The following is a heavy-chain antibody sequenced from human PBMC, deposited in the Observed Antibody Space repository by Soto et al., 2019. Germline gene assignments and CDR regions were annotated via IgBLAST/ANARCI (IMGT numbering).Heavy chain of an antibody. CDR2: ISGSGGTT. J-gene: IGHJ4*02. V-gene: IGHV3-23*01. CDR1: GFTFSSYA. Sequence: EVQLLESEGGLVQPGGSLRLSCAASGFTFSSYAMSWVRQAPGKGLEWVSGISGSGGTTYYGDSVKGRFTISRDNSKNTLFLQMNDLRDEDTAIYSCAKDRYCSGGSCYSWGNYLDYWGQGTLVTVSS. D-gene: IGHD2-15*01. CDR3: AKDRYCSGGSCYSWGNYLDY.